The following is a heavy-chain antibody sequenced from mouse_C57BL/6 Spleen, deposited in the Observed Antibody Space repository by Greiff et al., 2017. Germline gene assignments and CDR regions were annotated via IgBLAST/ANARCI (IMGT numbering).Heavy chain of an antibody. V-gene: IGHV1-55*01. CDR2: IYPGSGST. Sequence: QVQLQQPGAELVKPGASVKMSCKASGYTFTSYWITWVKQRPGQGLEWIGDIYPGSGSTNYNEKFKSKATLTVDTSSSTAYMQLSSLTFEDSAVYYCARVSEIYAMDYWGQGTSVTVSS. CDR1: GYTFTSYW. D-gene: IGHD6-2*01. CDR3: ARVSEIYAMDY. J-gene: IGHJ4*01.